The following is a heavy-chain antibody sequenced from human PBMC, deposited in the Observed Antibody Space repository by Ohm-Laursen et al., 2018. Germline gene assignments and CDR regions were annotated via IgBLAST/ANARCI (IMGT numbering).Heavy chain of an antibody. Sequence: TQTLTLTSTFSGFSLSSRGMCVSWIRQPPGKALEWLGRIDWNDNKYYNTSLKTRLTISKDTSKNQVVLTLTNMDPVDTATYYCARCKSFDYWGQGTLVTVSS. CDR1: GFSLSSRGMC. V-gene: IGHV2-70*11. CDR3: ARCKSFDY. CDR2: IDWNDNK. J-gene: IGHJ4*02. D-gene: IGHD2/OR15-2a*01.